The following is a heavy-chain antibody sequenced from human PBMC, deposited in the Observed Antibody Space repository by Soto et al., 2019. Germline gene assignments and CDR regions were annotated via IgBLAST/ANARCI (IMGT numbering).Heavy chain of an antibody. CDR3: ARVGLGSGYYYYYMDV. CDR1: GYTFTSYG. D-gene: IGHD6-19*01. Sequence: ASVKVSCKASGYTFTSYGISWVRQAPGQGLEWMGWISAYNGNTNYAQKLQGRVTMTTDTSTSTAYMELRSLRSDDTALYYCARVGLGSGYYYYYMDVWGKGTTVTVSS. CDR2: ISAYNGNT. V-gene: IGHV1-18*01. J-gene: IGHJ6*03.